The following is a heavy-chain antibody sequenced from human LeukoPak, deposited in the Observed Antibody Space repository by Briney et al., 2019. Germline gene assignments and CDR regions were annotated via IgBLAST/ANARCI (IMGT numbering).Heavy chain of an antibody. CDR2: INHSGST. Sequence: SETLSLTCAVYGGSFSGYYWSWIRQPPGKGLEWIGEINHSGSTNYNPSLKSRVTISVDTSKNQFSLKLSSVTAADTAVNYCARGRRYQWLRSWFDPWGQGTLVTVSS. CDR1: GGSFSGYY. D-gene: IGHD6-19*01. J-gene: IGHJ5*02. V-gene: IGHV4-34*01. CDR3: ARGRRYQWLRSWFDP.